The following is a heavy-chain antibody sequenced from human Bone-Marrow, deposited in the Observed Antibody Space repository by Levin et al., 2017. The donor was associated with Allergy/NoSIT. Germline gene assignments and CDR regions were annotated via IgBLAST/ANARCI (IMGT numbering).Heavy chain of an antibody. CDR2: ITSSSSTI. Sequence: GESLKISCAASGLTFSSYSMNWVRQAPGKGLEWVSYITSSSSTIFYADSVKGRFTISRDNAKNSLFLQMNSLRDEDTAVYYCASWTQGGYDILTSWGQGTLVTVSS. J-gene: IGHJ4*02. CDR1: GLTFSSYS. D-gene: IGHD3-9*01. V-gene: IGHV3-48*02. CDR3: ASWTQGGYDILTS.